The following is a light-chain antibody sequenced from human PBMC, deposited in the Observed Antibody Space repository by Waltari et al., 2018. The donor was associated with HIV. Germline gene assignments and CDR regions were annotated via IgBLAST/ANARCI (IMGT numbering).Light chain of an antibody. Sequence: QSALTQPASVSGSPGQSLTISRTGTSSDVGGYNYVSWYQQHPGKAPKLMIYDVSNRPSVVSNRFSGSKSGNTASLTISGLQAEDEADYYCSSYTSSSTLVVFGGGTKLTVL. CDR3: SSYTSSSTLVV. CDR1: SSDVGGYNY. V-gene: IGLV2-14*01. CDR2: DVS. J-gene: IGLJ2*01.